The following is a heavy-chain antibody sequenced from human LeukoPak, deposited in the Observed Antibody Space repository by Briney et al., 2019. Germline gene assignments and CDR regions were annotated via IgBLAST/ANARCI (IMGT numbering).Heavy chain of an antibody. Sequence: PGGSLRLSCAASGFTFSTYNMNWVRQAPGKGLEWVSSISGSSSYIYYADSVKGRFTISRDNAKNSLYLQMNSLRAEDTAVYYCAREAYYYYYMDVWGKGTTVTVSS. CDR1: GFTFSTYN. J-gene: IGHJ6*03. V-gene: IGHV3-21*01. CDR3: AREAYYYYYMDV. CDR2: ISGSSSYI.